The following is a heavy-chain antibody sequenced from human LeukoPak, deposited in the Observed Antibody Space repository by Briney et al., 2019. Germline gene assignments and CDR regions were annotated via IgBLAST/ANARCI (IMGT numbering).Heavy chain of an antibody. J-gene: IGHJ4*02. Sequence: ASVKVSCKASGYTFTSYGISWVRQAPGQGLEWMGWISTYNGDTNYAQKLQGRVTMTTDTSTSTAYMELRSLRSDDTAVYYCARDSSSLYYFDYWGQGILVTVSS. D-gene: IGHD6-13*01. CDR1: GYTFTSYG. CDR2: ISTYNGDT. CDR3: ARDSSSLYYFDY. V-gene: IGHV1-18*01.